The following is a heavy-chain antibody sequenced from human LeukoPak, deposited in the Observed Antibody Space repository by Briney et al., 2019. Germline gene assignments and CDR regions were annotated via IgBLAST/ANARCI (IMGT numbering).Heavy chain of an antibody. V-gene: IGHV3-7*03. CDR2: IKEDGSEK. CDR1: GFTLSYNW. J-gene: IGHJ4*02. D-gene: IGHD6-13*01. CDR3: ARLSTGWYGHFDF. Sequence: GGSQRLSCAASGFTLSYNWMSWVRRAPGKGLEWVASIKEDGSEKYYVDSVKGRFTISRDNAKNSLYLQMNSLRAEDTAVYYCARLSTGWYGHFDFWGQGTLVTVSS.